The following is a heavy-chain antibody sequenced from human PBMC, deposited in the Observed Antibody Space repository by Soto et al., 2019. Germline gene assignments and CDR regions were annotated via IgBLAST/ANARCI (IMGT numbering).Heavy chain of an antibody. J-gene: IGHJ4*02. Sequence: PGGSLRLSCAASGFTFSSYSMNWVRQAPGKGLEWVSTITSSSNNIYYADSVKGRFTISRDNAKNSLYLQMNSLRAEDTAVYYCARDFTYWGQGTLVTVS. CDR3: ARDFTY. CDR1: GFTFSSYS. V-gene: IGHV3-21*01. CDR2: ITSSSNNI.